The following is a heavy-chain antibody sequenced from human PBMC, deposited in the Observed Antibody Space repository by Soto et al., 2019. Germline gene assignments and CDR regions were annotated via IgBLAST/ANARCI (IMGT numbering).Heavy chain of an antibody. CDR1: GGTFSSYA. Sequence: QVQLVQSGAEVKKPGSSVKVSCKASGGTFSSYAISWVRQAPGQGLEWMGGIIPIFGTANYAQKFQGTVTITAEESTRTAYMELCSLRFEDTAVYYCARLYYYDSSGYYPSRYFDYWGQGTLVTVSS. CDR2: IIPIFGTA. D-gene: IGHD3-22*01. J-gene: IGHJ4*02. CDR3: ARLYYYDSSGYYPSRYFDY. V-gene: IGHV1-69*01.